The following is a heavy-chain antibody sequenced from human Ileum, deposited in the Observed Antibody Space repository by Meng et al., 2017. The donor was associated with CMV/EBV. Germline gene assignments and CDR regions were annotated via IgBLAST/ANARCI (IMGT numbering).Heavy chain of an antibody. V-gene: IGHV3-74*01. Sequence: CVASGFTFSRYWMHWVRQVPGKGLVWVSRINSDGRSSSYADSVRGRFTVSRDSAKNTLYLQMNSLRAEDTAIYYCARELETNYGIDYWGQGTLVTVSS. CDR1: GFTFSRYW. CDR3: ARELETNYGIDY. D-gene: IGHD3-10*01. J-gene: IGHJ4*02. CDR2: INSDGRSS.